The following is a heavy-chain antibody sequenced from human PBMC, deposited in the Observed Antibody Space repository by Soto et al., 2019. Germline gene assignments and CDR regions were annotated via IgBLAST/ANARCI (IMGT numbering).Heavy chain of an antibody. CDR1: GFTFSSYS. CDR3: ARVVKAMGPYGWFDP. V-gene: IGHV3-21*01. Sequence: GGSLRLSCAASGFTFSSYSMNWVRQAPGKGLEWVSSISSSSSYIYYADSVKGRFTISRDNAKNSLYLQMNSLRAEDTAVYYCARVVKAMGPYGWFDPWGQGTLVTVS. D-gene: IGHD5-18*01. J-gene: IGHJ5*02. CDR2: ISSSSSYI.